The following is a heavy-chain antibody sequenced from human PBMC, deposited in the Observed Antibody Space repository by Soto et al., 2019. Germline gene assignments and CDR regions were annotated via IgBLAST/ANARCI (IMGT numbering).Heavy chain of an antibody. Sequence: VQLLESGGGLVQPGGSLRLSCAASGFTFSSYGMSWVRQLPGKGLERVSGISVSGGTTNYADSVKGRFTISTDNAKYTLYLQMASLRAEGSALFYCAKGSSNLDYWGQGILVSV. V-gene: IGHV3-23*01. CDR2: ISVSGGTT. J-gene: IGHJ4*02. CDR3: AKGSSNLDY. D-gene: IGHD3-16*02. CDR1: GFTFSSYG.